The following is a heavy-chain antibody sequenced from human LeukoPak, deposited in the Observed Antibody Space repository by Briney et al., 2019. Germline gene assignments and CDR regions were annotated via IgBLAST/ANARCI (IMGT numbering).Heavy chain of an antibody. CDR3: ARAGHP. CDR2: ISSNGGST. Sequence: AGESLKISCAASGFTFSSYAMHWVRQAPGKGLEYVSAISSNGGSTYYANSVKGRFTISRDNSKNTLYLQMGSLRAEDMAVYYCARAGHPWGQGTLVTVSS. V-gene: IGHV3-64*01. CDR1: GFTFSSYA. J-gene: IGHJ5*02.